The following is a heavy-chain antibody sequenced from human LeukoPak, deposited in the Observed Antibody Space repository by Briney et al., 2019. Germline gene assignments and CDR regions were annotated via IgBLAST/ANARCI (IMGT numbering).Heavy chain of an antibody. V-gene: IGHV4-34*01. J-gene: IGHJ1*01. CDR2: INHSGST. CDR1: DGSFSGYY. CDR3: ARGGRWFCSSTSCTEYFQH. Sequence: SETLSLTCAVYDGSFSGYYWSWIRQPPGKGLEWIGEINHSGSTNYNPSLKSRVTISVDTSKNQFSLKLSSVTAADTAVYYCARGGRWFCSSTSCTEYFQHWGQGTLVTVSS. D-gene: IGHD2-2*01.